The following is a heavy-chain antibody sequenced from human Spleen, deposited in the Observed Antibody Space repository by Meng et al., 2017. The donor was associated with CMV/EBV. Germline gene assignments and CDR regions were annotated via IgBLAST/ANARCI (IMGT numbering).Heavy chain of an antibody. CDR1: GFTFSSHW. J-gene: IGHJ6*02. Sequence: GESLKISCAASGFTFSSHWMNWVRQAPGKGLEWVANIREDESAKFYVDSVKGRFTISRDNAKNSLYLQMNSLGTEDTALYYCARVGLAMDVWGQGTTVTVSS. D-gene: IGHD3-16*01. CDR2: IREDESAK. CDR3: ARVGLAMDV. V-gene: IGHV3-7*03.